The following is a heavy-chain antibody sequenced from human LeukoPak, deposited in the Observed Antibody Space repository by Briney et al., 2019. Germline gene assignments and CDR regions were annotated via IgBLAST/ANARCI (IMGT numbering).Heavy chain of an antibody. Sequence: SETLSLTCAVYGGSFSGYYWSWIRQPPGKGLEWIGEVNHSGSTNYNPSLKSRVTISVDTSKNQFSLKLSSVTAADTAVYYCARGGWQWLGLNWFDPWGQGTLVTVSS. V-gene: IGHV4-34*01. J-gene: IGHJ5*02. CDR2: VNHSGST. CDR3: ARGGWQWLGLNWFDP. D-gene: IGHD6-19*01. CDR1: GGSFSGYY.